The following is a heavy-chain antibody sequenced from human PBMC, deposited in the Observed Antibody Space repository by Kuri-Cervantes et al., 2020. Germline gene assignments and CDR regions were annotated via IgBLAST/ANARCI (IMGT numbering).Heavy chain of an antibody. D-gene: IGHD3-16*01. Sequence: SETLSLTCTVSGDSFSGNFYWAWIRQPPGTGLEWIGTNNLHYNPSLKSRLTISVDTSKNQVSLKLTSLTAADTAIYYCVRLRYWFAGVDYWGQGILVTVSS. J-gene: IGHJ4*02. CDR1: GDSFSGNFY. V-gene: IGHV4-39*01. CDR2: NNL. CDR3: VRLRYWFAGVDY.